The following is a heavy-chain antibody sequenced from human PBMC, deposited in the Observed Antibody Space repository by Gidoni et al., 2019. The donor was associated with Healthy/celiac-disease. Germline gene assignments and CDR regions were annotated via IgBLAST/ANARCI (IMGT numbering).Heavy chain of an antibody. CDR2: ISYDGSNK. D-gene: IGHD2-2*01. CDR3: ARDPCSSTSCYVGL. Sequence: QVQLVGSGGGVVQPGRSLRLSCAASGFTSSSYAMHWVRQAPGKGLEWVAVISYDGSNKYYADSVKGRFTISRDNSKNTLDLRMNSLRAEDTAVYYCARDPCSSTSCYVGLWGQGTMVTVSS. J-gene: IGHJ3*01. V-gene: IGHV3-30-3*01. CDR1: GFTSSSYA.